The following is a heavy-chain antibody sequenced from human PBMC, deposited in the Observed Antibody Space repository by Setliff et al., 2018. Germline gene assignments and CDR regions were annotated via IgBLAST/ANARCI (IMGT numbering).Heavy chain of an antibody. J-gene: IGHJ4*02. CDR1: GGSISSGTYY. Sequence: PSETLSLTCTVSGGSISSGTYYWSWIRQHPGKGLEWIGYIYYSGTTYYNPSLKSRVTISLDTSKNQFSLNLNSVTAADTGVYYCASCRYQVPYNYWGQGTLVTVSS. CDR2: IYYSGTT. D-gene: IGHD2-2*01. CDR3: ASCRYQVPYNY. V-gene: IGHV4-31*03.